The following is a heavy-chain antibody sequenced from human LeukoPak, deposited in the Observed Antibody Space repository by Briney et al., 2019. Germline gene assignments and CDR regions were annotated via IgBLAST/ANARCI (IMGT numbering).Heavy chain of an antibody. Sequence: GESLKISCKGSGYSFTSYWIGWVRQMPGKGLEWMGIIYPGDSDTRYSPSFQGQVTISADKSISTAYLQWSSLKVSDTAMYYCARYRYSGSYWGPFDYWGQGTLVTVSS. CDR3: ARYRYSGSYWGPFDY. D-gene: IGHD1-26*01. J-gene: IGHJ4*02. CDR2: IYPGDSDT. V-gene: IGHV5-51*01. CDR1: GYSFTSYW.